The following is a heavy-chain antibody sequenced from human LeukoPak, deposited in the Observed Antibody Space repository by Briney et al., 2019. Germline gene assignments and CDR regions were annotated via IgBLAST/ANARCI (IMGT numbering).Heavy chain of an antibody. Sequence: GGSLRLSCAASGFTFSDYYMSWIRQAPGKGLEWVPYISNSGSTIYYADSVKGRFTISRDNAKNSLSLQMNSLRADDTAVYYCARGTYSGTYYGWYYFDYWGQGTLVTVSS. V-gene: IGHV3-11*01. D-gene: IGHD1-26*01. CDR3: ARGTYSGTYYGWYYFDY. CDR2: ISNSGSTI. J-gene: IGHJ4*02. CDR1: GFTFSDYY.